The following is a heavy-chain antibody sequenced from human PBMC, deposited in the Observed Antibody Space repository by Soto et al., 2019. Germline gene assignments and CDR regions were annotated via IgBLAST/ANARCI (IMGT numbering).Heavy chain of an antibody. CDR1: AYSFTHYW. D-gene: IGHD3-22*01. J-gene: IGHJ3*02. Sequence: ESLNMSFKGCAYSFTHYWISLVRQMPGKGLEWMGIIYPGDSDTRYSPSFQGQVTMSADKSISTAYLQWSSLKASDTAMYYCARTIVAQTTYAFDIWGQGTMVTV. CDR2: IYPGDSDT. CDR3: ARTIVAQTTYAFDI. V-gene: IGHV5-51*01.